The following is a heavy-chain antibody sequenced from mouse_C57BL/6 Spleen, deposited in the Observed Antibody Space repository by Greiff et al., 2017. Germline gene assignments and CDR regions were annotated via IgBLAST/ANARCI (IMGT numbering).Heavy chain of an antibody. D-gene: IGHD2-5*01. CDR3: TTPYSNYGAMDY. V-gene: IGHV14-4*01. J-gene: IGHJ4*01. Sequence: VQLQQSGAELVRPGASVKLSCTASGFNIKDDYMHWVKQRPEQGLEWIGWIDPENGDTDYASKFQGKATITADTSSNTASLQLSSLTSEDTAVYYCTTPYSNYGAMDYWGQGTSVTVSS. CDR2: IDPENGDT. CDR1: GFNIKDDY.